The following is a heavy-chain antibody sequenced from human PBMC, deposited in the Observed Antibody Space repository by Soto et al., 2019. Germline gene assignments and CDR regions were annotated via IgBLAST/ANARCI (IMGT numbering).Heavy chain of an antibody. V-gene: IGHV3-23*01. Sequence: EVPLLESGGGLVQPGGSLRVSCAASGFTFSNFVMGWVRRPPGKGLEWVSAIGGTSGSTYYADTVKGRFTISRDNSKNTLSLQMNSLRAEDPAVYYCAKRRGDGYLDFWGRGTLVTVSS. CDR3: AKRRGDGYLDF. D-gene: IGHD7-27*01. J-gene: IGHJ2*01. CDR1: GFTFSNFV. CDR2: IGGTSGST.